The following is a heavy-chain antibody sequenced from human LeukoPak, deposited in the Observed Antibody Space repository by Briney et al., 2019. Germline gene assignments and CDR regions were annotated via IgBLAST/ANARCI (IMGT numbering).Heavy chain of an antibody. CDR1: GGSFSDYY. J-gene: IGHJ5*02. CDR3: ARRANTAMVTQYNWFDP. D-gene: IGHD5-18*01. CDR2: INHSGST. Sequence: PSETLSLTCAVYGGSFSDYYWSWIRQPPGKGLEWIGEINHSGSTNYNPSLKSRVTISVDTSKNQFSLKLSSVTAADTAVYYCARRANTAMVTQYNWFDPWGQGTLVTVSS. V-gene: IGHV4-34*01.